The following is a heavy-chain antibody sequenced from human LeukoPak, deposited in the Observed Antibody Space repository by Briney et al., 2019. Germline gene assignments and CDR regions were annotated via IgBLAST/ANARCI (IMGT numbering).Heavy chain of an antibody. CDR2: MNPNSGNT. V-gene: IGHV1-8*01. D-gene: IGHD6-19*01. J-gene: IGHJ3*02. CDR3: ASEGYSSGWYTQTDAFDI. CDR1: GYTFTSYD. Sequence: ASVKVSCKASGYTFTSYDINWVRQATGQGLEWMGWMNPNSGNTGYAQKFQGRVTMTRNTSISTAYMVLSSLRSEDTAVYYCASEGYSSGWYTQTDAFDIWGQGTMVTVSS.